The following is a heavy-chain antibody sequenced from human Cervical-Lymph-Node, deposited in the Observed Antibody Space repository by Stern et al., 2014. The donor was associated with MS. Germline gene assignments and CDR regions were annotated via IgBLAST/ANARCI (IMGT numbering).Heavy chain of an antibody. D-gene: IGHD1-26*01. CDR2: INQDGSER. CDR1: GFTLSSYW. Sequence: EVQLVESGGDLVQPGGSLSLSCAASGFTLSSYWMTWVRQAPGKGLEWVANINQDGSERDYVDSVKGRFTISRDNAKNSLSLQMNSLRVEDTAIYYCVREYGSYWFWGQGTLVTVSA. J-gene: IGHJ1*01. CDR3: VREYGSYWF. V-gene: IGHV3-7*01.